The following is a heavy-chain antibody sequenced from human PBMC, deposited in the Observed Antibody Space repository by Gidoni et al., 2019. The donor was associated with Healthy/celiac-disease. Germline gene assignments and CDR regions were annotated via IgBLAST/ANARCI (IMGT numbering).Heavy chain of an antibody. CDR1: GFTCDAYA. CDR2: ISWNSGSI. CDR3: AKDSYGDYGDAFDI. J-gene: IGHJ3*02. V-gene: IGHV3-9*01. D-gene: IGHD4-17*01. Sequence: EVQLVESGGGLVQHGRSRRTSCAAAGFTCDAYAMHWVRQAPGKGLEWVSGISWNSGSIGYADSVKGRFTISRDNAKNSLYLQMNSLRAEDTALYYCAKDSYGDYGDAFDIWGQGTMVTVSS.